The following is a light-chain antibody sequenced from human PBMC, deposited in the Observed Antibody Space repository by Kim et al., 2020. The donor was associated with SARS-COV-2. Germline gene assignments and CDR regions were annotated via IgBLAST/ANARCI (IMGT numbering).Light chain of an antibody. J-gene: IGKJ4*01. CDR3: QQTHSFPLT. CDR2: EAS. V-gene: IGKV1D-12*01. Sequence: SVSASGGDRVTITCRASQDISSWLGWYQQKPGKAPKVLIYEASNLQSGVPSRFSGSGSGTDFTLTINSLQPEDFATYYCQQTHSFPLTFGGGTKV. CDR1: QDISSW.